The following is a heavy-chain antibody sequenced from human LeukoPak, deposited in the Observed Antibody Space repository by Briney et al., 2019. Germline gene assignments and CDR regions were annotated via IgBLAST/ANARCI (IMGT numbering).Heavy chain of an antibody. Sequence: PGGSLRLSCAASRFTFSSYAMSWVRQAPGKGLERVSAISGSGGRTYYADSVKGRFTISRDNSKNTLYLQMNSLRAEDTAVYYCAKSIFGVVIIPPFDYWGQGTLVTVSS. CDR2: ISGSGGRT. CDR1: RFTFSSYA. D-gene: IGHD3-3*01. CDR3: AKSIFGVVIIPPFDY. V-gene: IGHV3-23*01. J-gene: IGHJ4*02.